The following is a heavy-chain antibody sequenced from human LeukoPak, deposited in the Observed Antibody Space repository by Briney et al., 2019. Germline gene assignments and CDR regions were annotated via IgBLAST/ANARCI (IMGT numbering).Heavy chain of an antibody. CDR1: GGSISSYY. CDR3: ARDHYYDSSGYHFQYYFDY. CDR2: IYTSGST. D-gene: IGHD3-22*01. Sequence: SETLSLTCTVSGGSISSYYWSWIRQPAGKGLEWIGRIYTSGSTNYNPSLKSRVTMSADTSKNQFSLKLSSVTAADTAVYYCARDHYYDSSGYHFQYYFDYWGQGTLVTVSS. J-gene: IGHJ4*02. V-gene: IGHV4-4*07.